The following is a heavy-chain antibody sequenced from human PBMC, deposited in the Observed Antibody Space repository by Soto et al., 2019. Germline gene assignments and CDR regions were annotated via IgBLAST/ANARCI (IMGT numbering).Heavy chain of an antibody. CDR3: AKAPMHYYDGSRYFEY. D-gene: IGHD3-22*01. Sequence: SETLSLTCTVSGDSISSYYWNWIRQPPGKGLEWIGYVSYSGSTNYNPSLKSRVTISLDTSKNQLSLKLTSVTAADTAVYYCAKAPMHYYDGSRYFEYWGQGTPVTVYS. V-gene: IGHV4-59*01. J-gene: IGHJ4*02. CDR1: GDSISSYY. CDR2: VSYSGST.